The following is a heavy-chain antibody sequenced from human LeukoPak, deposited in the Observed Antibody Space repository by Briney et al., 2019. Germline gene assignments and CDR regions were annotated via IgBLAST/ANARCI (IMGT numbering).Heavy chain of an antibody. CDR1: GYTFTSYG. CDR2: ISAYNGNT. D-gene: IGHD3-3*01. J-gene: IGHJ4*02. Sequence: GASVXVSCKASGYTFTSYGISWVRQAPGQGLEWMGWISAYNGNTNYAQKLQGRVTMTTDTSTSTAYMEQRSLRSDDTAVYYCARGEARITIFGVVIKLIDYWGQGTLVTVSS. CDR3: ARGEARITIFGVVIKLIDY. V-gene: IGHV1-18*01.